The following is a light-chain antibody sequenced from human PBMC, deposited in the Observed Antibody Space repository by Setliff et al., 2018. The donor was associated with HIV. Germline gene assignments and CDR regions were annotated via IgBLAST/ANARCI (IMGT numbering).Light chain of an antibody. CDR1: SFDVGAYNS. J-gene: IGLJ1*01. V-gene: IGLV2-14*01. CDR2: EVT. Sequence: QSALTQPASVSGSPGQSITISCTGTSFDVGAYNSVSWYQQHPGKAPKVIIYEVTDRPSGVSDRFSGSKSGNTASLTISGLQAEDEADYYCSSYTSRNSYVFGTGTKVTVL. CDR3: SSYTSRNSYV.